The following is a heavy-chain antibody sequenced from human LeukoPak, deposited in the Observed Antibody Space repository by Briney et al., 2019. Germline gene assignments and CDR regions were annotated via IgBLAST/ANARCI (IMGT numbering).Heavy chain of an antibody. CDR2: VRSKANSYAT. J-gene: IGHJ3*02. CDR3: TSNEWFGELLDAFDI. Sequence: GGSLKLSCAASGFTLSGSAMHWVRQASGKGLEWVGRVRSKANSYATAYAASVKGRFTISRDDSKNTAYLQMNSLKTEDTAVYYCTSNEWFGELLDAFDIWGQGTMVTVSS. D-gene: IGHD3-10*01. CDR1: GFTLSGSA. V-gene: IGHV3-73*01.